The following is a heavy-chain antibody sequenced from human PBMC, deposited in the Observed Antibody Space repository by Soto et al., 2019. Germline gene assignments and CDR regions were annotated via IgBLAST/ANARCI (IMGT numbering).Heavy chain of an antibody. J-gene: IGHJ6*02. D-gene: IGHD1-26*01. CDR1: GYSFTSYW. CDR2: IYPGDSDT. Sequence: GESLKISCKGSGYSFTSYWIGWVRQMPGKGLEWMGIIYPGDSDTRYSPSSQGQVTISADKSISTAYLQWSSLKASDTAMYYCARYLSGSYYYYYGMDVWGQGITVTVSS. V-gene: IGHV5-51*01. CDR3: ARYLSGSYYYYYGMDV.